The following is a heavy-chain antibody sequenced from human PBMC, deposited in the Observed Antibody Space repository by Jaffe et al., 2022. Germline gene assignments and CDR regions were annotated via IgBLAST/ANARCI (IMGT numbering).Heavy chain of an antibody. CDR1: GGSFSGYY. J-gene: IGHJ5*02. CDR3: ARGKPVAGTGWFDP. V-gene: IGHV4-34*01. Sequence: QVQLQQWGAGLLKPSETLSLTCAVYGGSFSGYYWSWIRQPPGKGLEWIGEINHSGSTNYNPSLKSRVTISVDTSKNQFSLKLSSVTAADTAVYYCARGKPVAGTGWFDPWGQGTLVTVSS. D-gene: IGHD6-19*01. CDR2: INHSGST.